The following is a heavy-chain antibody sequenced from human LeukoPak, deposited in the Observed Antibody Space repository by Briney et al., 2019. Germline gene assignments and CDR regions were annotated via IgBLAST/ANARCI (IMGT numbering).Heavy chain of an antibody. V-gene: IGHV4-39*01. D-gene: IGHD6-19*01. Sequence: SETLSLTCTVSGGSISSSSYYWGWIRQSPGKGLEWIGSIYYSGITYYKPSLKSRVTISVDTSKNQFSLRLTSVTAADTAVYYCARQPKQHWLVCWFDPWGQGTLVTVSS. CDR3: ARQPKQHWLVCWFDP. CDR2: IYYSGIT. J-gene: IGHJ5*02. CDR1: GGSISSSSYY.